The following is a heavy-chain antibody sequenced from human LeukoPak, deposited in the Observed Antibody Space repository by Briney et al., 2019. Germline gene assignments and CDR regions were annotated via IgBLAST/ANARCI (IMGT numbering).Heavy chain of an antibody. Sequence: PGRSLRLSCAASGFTFSSYGMHWVRQAPGKGLEWVAVISYDGSNKYYADSVKGRFTISRDNSKNTLYLQMNSLRAEDTAVYYCAATGTTEFDPWGQGTLVTVSS. D-gene: IGHD1-7*01. CDR3: AATGTTEFDP. V-gene: IGHV3-30*03. J-gene: IGHJ5*02. CDR1: GFTFSSYG. CDR2: ISYDGSNK.